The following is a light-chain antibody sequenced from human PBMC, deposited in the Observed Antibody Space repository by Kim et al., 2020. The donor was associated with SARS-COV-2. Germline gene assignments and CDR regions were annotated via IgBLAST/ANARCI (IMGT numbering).Light chain of an antibody. CDR3: QVWDSSSDHRV. Sequence: PGKTDRITCGGNNIGSKSVHWYQQKPGQAPVLVIYYNSDRPSGIPERFSGSNSGNTATLTISRVEAGDEADYYCQVWDSSSDHRVFGGGTQLTVL. CDR2: YNS. CDR1: NIGSKS. J-gene: IGLJ3*02. V-gene: IGLV3-21*04.